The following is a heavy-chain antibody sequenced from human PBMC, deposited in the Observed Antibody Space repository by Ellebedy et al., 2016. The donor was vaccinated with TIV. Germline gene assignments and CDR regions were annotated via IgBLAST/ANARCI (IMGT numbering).Heavy chain of an antibody. V-gene: IGHV1-24*01. Sequence: AASVKVSCKVSGYTLTELSMHWVRQAPGKGLEWMGGFDPEDGETIYAQKFQGRVTMTEDTSTDTAYMELSSLRSEDTAVYYCATKPLWFGELSFDYWGQGTLVTVSS. CDR1: GYTLTELS. CDR3: ATKPLWFGELSFDY. J-gene: IGHJ4*02. D-gene: IGHD3-10*01. CDR2: FDPEDGET.